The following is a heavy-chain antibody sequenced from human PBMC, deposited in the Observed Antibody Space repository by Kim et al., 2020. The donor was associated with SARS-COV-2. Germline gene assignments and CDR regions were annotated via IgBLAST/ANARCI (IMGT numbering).Heavy chain of an antibody. V-gene: IGHV3-30*18. Sequence: GGSLRLSCAASGFTFSNYGMHWVRRAPGKGLEWVAVMSNDGSNEYYADSVKGRFTISRDNSKNTLYLQMNSLRAEDTAVYYCAKVGGSGGYYRGAGMDVWGQGTTVTVSS. CDR2: MSNDGSNE. D-gene: IGHD3-10*01. CDR3: AKVGGSGGYYRGAGMDV. CDR1: GFTFSNYG. J-gene: IGHJ6*02.